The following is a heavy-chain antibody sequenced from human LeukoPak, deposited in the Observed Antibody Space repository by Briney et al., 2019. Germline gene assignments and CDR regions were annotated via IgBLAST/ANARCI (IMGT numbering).Heavy chain of an antibody. CDR3: AGSRVPGAVDI. Sequence: GGSLRLSCAASGFTFSSHWMNWVRQAPGKGLEWVANIKQDGSEKYCVDPVKGRFTISRDNAKKSLYLQMNSLRAEDTAVYYCAGSRVPGAVDIWGQGTMVTVSS. CDR1: GFTFSSHW. D-gene: IGHD2-15*01. V-gene: IGHV3-7*05. J-gene: IGHJ3*02. CDR2: IKQDGSEK.